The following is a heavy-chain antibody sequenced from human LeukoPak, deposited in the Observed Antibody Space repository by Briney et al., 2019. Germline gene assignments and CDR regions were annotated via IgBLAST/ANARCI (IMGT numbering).Heavy chain of an antibody. CDR3: ATDGAGFDP. CDR2: INIGGTNT. V-gene: IGHV3-11*01. J-gene: IGHJ5*02. Sequence: KPGGSLRLSCAASGFTFSDYYMSWTRQAPGKGLEWLSYINIGGTNTHYADSVKGQFTISRDNAKKSLYLQMNNLRAEDTAIYYCATDGAGFDPWGQGVLVTVSS. CDR1: GFTFSDYY.